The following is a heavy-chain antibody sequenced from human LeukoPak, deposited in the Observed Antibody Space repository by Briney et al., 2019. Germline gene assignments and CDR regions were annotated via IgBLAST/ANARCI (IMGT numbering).Heavy chain of an antibody. D-gene: IGHD2-21*01. CDR3: ARSNPRSGDCDY. J-gene: IGHJ4*02. V-gene: IGHV4-30-4*08. Sequence: SETLSLTCTVSGGSISSGDYYWSWIRQPPGKGLEWIGYIYYSGSTYYNPPLKSRVTISVDTSKNQFSLKLSSVTAADTAVYYCARSNPRSGDCDYWGQGTLVTVSS. CDR1: GGSISSGDYY. CDR2: IYYSGST.